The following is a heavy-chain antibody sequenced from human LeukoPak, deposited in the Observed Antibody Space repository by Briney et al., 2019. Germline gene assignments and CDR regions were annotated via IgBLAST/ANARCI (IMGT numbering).Heavy chain of an antibody. V-gene: IGHV1-18*01. CDR3: ARDPAAAGNVDY. Sequence: GASVKVSCKASGCTFTSYGVSWVRQAPGQGLEWMGWISPYSADTSYAQKFQGRVTVTTDTSTSTAYMELRSLRPDDTAVYYCARDPAAAGNVDYWGQGTLVTVSS. CDR2: ISPYSADT. CDR1: GCTFTSYG. J-gene: IGHJ4*02. D-gene: IGHD6-13*01.